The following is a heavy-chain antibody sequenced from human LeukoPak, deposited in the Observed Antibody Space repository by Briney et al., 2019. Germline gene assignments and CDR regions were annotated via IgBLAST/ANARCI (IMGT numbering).Heavy chain of an antibody. Sequence: PSETLPLTCTVSGSSISSDYYWGWIRQPPGKGLEWIGSLYHSGSTYYNPSLKSRVTISVDTSKNQFSLRLSAVTAADTAVYYCARDARTRLWFGELPQFDPWGQGTLVTVSS. D-gene: IGHD3-10*01. CDR1: GSSISSDYY. CDR3: ARDARTRLWFGELPQFDP. J-gene: IGHJ5*02. V-gene: IGHV4-38-2*02. CDR2: LYHSGST.